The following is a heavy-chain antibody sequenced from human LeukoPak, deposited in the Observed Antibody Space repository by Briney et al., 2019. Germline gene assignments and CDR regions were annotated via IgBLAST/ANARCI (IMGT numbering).Heavy chain of an antibody. J-gene: IGHJ6*04. Sequence: SETLSLTCTVSGGSISSYYWSWIRQPAGKGLGWIGCIYTSGSTNYNPSLKSRVTMSVDTSKNQFSLKLSSVTAADTAVYYCARDRVGMDVWGKGTTVTVSS. CDR2: IYTSGST. V-gene: IGHV4-4*07. CDR3: ARDRVGMDV. CDR1: GGSISSYY.